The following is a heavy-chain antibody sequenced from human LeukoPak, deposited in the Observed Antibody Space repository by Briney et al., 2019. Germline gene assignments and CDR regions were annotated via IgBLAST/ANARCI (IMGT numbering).Heavy chain of an antibody. V-gene: IGHV3-30*18. Sequence: GGSLRLSCAASGFTFSSYGMHWVRQAPGKGLEWVAVISYDGSNKYSADSVKGRFTISRDNSKNTLYLQMNSLRAEDTAVYYCAKRWELPDDAFDIWGQGTMVTVSS. CDR3: AKRWELPDDAFDI. CDR1: GFTFSSYG. CDR2: ISYDGSNK. D-gene: IGHD1-26*01. J-gene: IGHJ3*02.